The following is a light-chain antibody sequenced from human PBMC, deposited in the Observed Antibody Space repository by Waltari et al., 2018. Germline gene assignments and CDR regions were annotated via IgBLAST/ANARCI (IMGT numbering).Light chain of an antibody. Sequence: DIQMTQSPSSLSASVGDRVTITCRTSQTISTYLNWDQQKPGKAPKVLIYGASNLQSGVPSRFSGSGSVTDFTLTISSLQPEDVATYYCQQSYSTPPTFGGGTKVEIK. J-gene: IGKJ4*01. CDR1: QTISTY. CDR2: GAS. V-gene: IGKV1-39*01. CDR3: QQSYSTPPT.